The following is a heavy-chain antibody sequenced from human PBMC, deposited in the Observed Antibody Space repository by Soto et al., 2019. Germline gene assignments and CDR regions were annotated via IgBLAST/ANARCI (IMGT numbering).Heavy chain of an antibody. Sequence: SETLSLTCTVSGGSISSGGYYWSWIRQHPGKGLEWIGYIYYSGSTYYNPSLKSRVTISVDTSKNQFSLKLSSVTAADTAVYYCARMGPAAGFDYWGQGTLVTVSS. D-gene: IGHD2-2*01. V-gene: IGHV4-31*03. J-gene: IGHJ4*02. CDR1: GGSISSGGYY. CDR3: ARMGPAAGFDY. CDR2: IYYSGST.